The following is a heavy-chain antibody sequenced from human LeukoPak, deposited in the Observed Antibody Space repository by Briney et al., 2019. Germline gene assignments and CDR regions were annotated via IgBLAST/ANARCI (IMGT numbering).Heavy chain of an antibody. D-gene: IGHD2-2*01. CDR2: IYYSGST. V-gene: IGHV4-30-4*01. CDR3: ARDSICNCSSTSCYFHSRCYYYYGMDV. CDR1: GGSISSGDYY. Sequence: SQTLSLTCTVSGGSISSGDYYWSWIRQPPGKGLEWIGYIYYSGSTYYNPSLKSRVTISVDTSKNQFSLKLSSVTAADTAVYYCARDSICNCSSTSCYFHSRCYYYYGMDVWGQGTTVTVSS. J-gene: IGHJ6*02.